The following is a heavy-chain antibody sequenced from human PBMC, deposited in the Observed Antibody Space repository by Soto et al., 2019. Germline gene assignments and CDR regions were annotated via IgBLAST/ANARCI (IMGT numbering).Heavy chain of an antibody. CDR2: ISGSGGST. J-gene: IGHJ4*02. V-gene: IGHV3-23*01. CDR3: AKVVALIAAAGRGYFDY. Sequence: GGSLRLSCAASGFTFSSYAMSWVRQAPGKGLEWVSAISGSGGSTYYADSVKGRFTISRDNSKNTLYLQMNSLRAEDTAVYYCAKVVALIAAAGRGYFDYWGQGTLVTVSS. D-gene: IGHD6-13*01. CDR1: GFTFSSYA.